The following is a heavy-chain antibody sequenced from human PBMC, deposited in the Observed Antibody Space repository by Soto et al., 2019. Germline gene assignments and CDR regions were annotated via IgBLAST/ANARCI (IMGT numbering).Heavy chain of an antibody. V-gene: IGHV3-23*01. CDR1: GFTFSTYA. CDR3: ARPMVVVVISLFYY. Sequence: EVQLLESGGGLVQPGGSLRLSCVVSGFTFSTYAMSWVRQAPGKGLEWVSTISNSGGNTYYADSVKGRFTISRDNSKDAVYLQMNSLRGDDTAVYYCARPMVVVVISLFYYWGQGTLVTVSS. CDR2: ISNSGGNT. J-gene: IGHJ4*02. D-gene: IGHD3-22*01.